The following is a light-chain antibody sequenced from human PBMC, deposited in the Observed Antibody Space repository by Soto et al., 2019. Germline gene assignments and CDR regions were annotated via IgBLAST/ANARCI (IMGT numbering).Light chain of an antibody. V-gene: IGKV3-15*01. CDR3: QQYNNWRRT. CDR2: GAS. J-gene: IGKJ1*01. Sequence: EIVLTPLLAVPSKKQGERATLSCRASQSVSSNLAWYQQKPGQAPRLLIYGASTRATGIPARFSGSGSGTEFTLTISSLQSEDFAVYYCQQYNNWRRTFGQGTKVDI. CDR1: QSVSSN.